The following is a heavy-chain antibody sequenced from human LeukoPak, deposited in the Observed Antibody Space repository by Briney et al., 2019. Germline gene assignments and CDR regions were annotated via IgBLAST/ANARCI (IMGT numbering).Heavy chain of an antibody. Sequence: GASVKVSCKASGYTFTSYDINWVRQATGQGLEWMGWMNPNSGNTGYAQKFQGRVTITRNTSISTAYMELSSLRSDDTAVYYCARQYCSGGSCYRPFDYWGQGTLVTVSS. CDR2: MNPNSGNT. D-gene: IGHD2-15*01. CDR3: ARQYCSGGSCYRPFDY. J-gene: IGHJ4*02. V-gene: IGHV1-8*03. CDR1: GYTFTSYD.